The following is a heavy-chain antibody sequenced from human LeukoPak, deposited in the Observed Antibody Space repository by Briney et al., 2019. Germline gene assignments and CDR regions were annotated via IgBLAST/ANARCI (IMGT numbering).Heavy chain of an antibody. CDR3: ARAGVWSSSGYHGDYFDY. J-gene: IGHJ4*02. CDR2: IYYSGST. V-gene: IGHV4-59*01. Sequence: SETLSLTCTVSGGSISSYYWSWIRQPPGKGLEWIGYIYYSGSTNYNPSLKSRVTISVDTSKNQFSLKLSSVTAADTAVYYCARAGVWSSSGYHGDYFDYWGQGTLVTVSS. D-gene: IGHD3-22*01. CDR1: GGSISSYY.